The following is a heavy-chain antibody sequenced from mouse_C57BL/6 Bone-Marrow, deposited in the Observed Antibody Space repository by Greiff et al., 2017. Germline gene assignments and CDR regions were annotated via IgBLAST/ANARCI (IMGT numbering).Heavy chain of an antibody. V-gene: IGHV1-80*01. CDR3: ARGGNYYENFDY. J-gene: IGHJ2*01. Sequence: QVQLKESGAELVKPGASVKISCKASGYAFSSYWMNWVKQRPGKGLEWIGQIYPGDGDTNYNGKFKGKATLTADKSSSTAYMQLSSLTSEDSAVYFCARGGNYYENFDYWGQGTTLTVSS. CDR2: IYPGDGDT. D-gene: IGHD2-4*01. CDR1: GYAFSSYW.